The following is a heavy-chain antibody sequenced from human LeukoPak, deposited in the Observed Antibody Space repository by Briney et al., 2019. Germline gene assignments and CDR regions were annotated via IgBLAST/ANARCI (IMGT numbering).Heavy chain of an antibody. CDR1: GFTFSSYS. D-gene: IGHD3-9*01. J-gene: IGHJ4*02. V-gene: IGHV3-21*01. CDR3: ARGPPRGDILPGYHDY. CDR2: ISSSSGYI. Sequence: GGPLRLSCAASGFTFSSYSMNWVRQAPGKGLEWVSSISSSSGYIYYADSVKGRFTISRDNAKNSLYPQMNSLRAEDTAVYYCARGPPRGDILPGYHDYWGQGTLVT.